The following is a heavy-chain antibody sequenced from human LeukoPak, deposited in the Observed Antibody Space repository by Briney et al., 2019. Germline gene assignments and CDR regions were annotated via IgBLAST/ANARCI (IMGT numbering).Heavy chain of an antibody. CDR1: GFTLSKYL. V-gene: IGHV3-74*01. CDR2: MNTDGSTT. Sequence: GGALRHSLAGSGFTLSKYLMHWVGQAAGKGLVWVGRMNTDGSTTSDADSANSRFPITRDKSKNTLYLQMNSLRAEDTAVYYCAKGPNKSDYFYYMAGGGKG. J-gene: IGHJ6*03. CDR3: AKGPNKSDYFYYMAG.